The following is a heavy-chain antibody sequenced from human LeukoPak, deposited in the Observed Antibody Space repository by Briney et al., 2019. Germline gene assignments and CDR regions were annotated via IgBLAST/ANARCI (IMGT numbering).Heavy chain of an antibody. J-gene: IGHJ4*02. CDR3: AKGNKLWFGEFDY. D-gene: IGHD3-10*01. Sequence: AGGSLRLSCAASGFTFDDYAMHWVRQAPGKGLEWVSGISWNSGSIGYADSVKGRFTISRDNAKNSLYLQMNSLRAEDMALYYCAKGNKLWFGEFDYWGQGTLVTVSS. CDR2: ISWNSGSI. CDR1: GFTFDDYA. V-gene: IGHV3-9*03.